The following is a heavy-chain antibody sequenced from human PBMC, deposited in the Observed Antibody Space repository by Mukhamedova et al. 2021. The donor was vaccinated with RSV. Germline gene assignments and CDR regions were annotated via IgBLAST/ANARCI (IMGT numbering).Heavy chain of an antibody. CDR3: AKDPGYAYGGNSYFDY. D-gene: IGHD4-23*01. V-gene: IGHV3-23*01. Sequence: ADSVKGRFTISRDNSKNTLYLQMNSLRAEDTAVYYCAKDPGYAYGGNSYFDYWGQGTLVTVSS. J-gene: IGHJ4*02.